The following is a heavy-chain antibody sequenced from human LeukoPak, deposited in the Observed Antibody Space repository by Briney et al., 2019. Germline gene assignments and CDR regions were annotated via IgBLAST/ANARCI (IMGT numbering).Heavy chain of an antibody. CDR3: ARADSVDTAMVAYYYYYGMDV. D-gene: IGHD5-18*01. Sequence: SVKVSCKASGGTFSSYAISWVQQAPGQGLEWMGGVIPIFGTANYAQKFQGRVTITTDKSTSTAYMELSSLRSEDTAVYYCARADSVDTAMVAYYYYYGMDVWGKGTTVTVSS. J-gene: IGHJ6*04. V-gene: IGHV1-69*05. CDR2: VIPIFGTA. CDR1: GGTFSSYA.